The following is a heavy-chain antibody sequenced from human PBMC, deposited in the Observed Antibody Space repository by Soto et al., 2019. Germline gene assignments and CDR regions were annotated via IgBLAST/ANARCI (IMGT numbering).Heavy chain of an antibody. CDR2: IIPIFGTA. CDR3: AVGLETYYYYYGMDV. Sequence: ASVKVSWKAAGDTFSSYAISWGRQAPRQGLEWMGGIIPIFGTANYAQKFQGRVTITADESTSTAYMELSSLRSEDTAVYYCAVGLETYYYYYGMDVWGQGTTVTVSS. J-gene: IGHJ6*02. CDR1: GDTFSSYA. V-gene: IGHV1-69*13.